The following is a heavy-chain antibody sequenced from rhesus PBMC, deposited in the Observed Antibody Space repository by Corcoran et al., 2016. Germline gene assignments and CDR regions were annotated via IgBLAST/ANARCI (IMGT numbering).Heavy chain of an antibody. CDR2: IYGSSTST. V-gene: IGHV4S10*01. CDR1: GGSISDSYR. J-gene: IGHJ4*01. D-gene: IGHD2-2*01. Sequence: QVQLQESGPGVVKPSETLSLTCAVSGGSISDSYRWSWIRQPPGKGLEWLGYIYGSSTSTNYNPSLKSRVTISKDTSKNQFSLKLSSVTAADTAVYYCARGGSTWFYWGQGVLVTVSS. CDR3: ARGGSTWFY.